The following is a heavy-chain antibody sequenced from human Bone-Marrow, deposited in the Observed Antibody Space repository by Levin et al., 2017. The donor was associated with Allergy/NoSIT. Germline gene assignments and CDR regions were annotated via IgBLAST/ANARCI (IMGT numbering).Heavy chain of an antibody. CDR1: GFTFNLYG. Sequence: PGGSLRLSCAASGFTFNLYGLHWVRQAPGEGLAWLGFISYEGSSKFYADSVKGRFSISRDNSKNTLFLQMDNLRTDDTAIYYCAREVAAAGDDYYYFGLDVWGQGTMVTVSS. CDR2: ISYEGSSK. V-gene: IGHV3-30*04. J-gene: IGHJ6*02. D-gene: IGHD6-13*01. CDR3: AREVAAAGDDYYYFGLDV.